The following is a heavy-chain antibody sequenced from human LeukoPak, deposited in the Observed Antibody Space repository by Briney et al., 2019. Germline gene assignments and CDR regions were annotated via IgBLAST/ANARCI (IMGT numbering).Heavy chain of an antibody. J-gene: IGHJ4*02. CDR3: ARAHPGYSYGPPFIDY. V-gene: IGHV7-4-1*02. D-gene: IGHD5-18*01. CDR2: INTNTGNP. Sequence: ASVKVSCKASGYTFTSYYMHWVRQAPGQGLEWMGWINTNTGNPTYAQGFTGRFVFSLDTSVSTAYLQISSLKAEDTAVYYCARAHPGYSYGPPFIDYWGQGTLVTVSS. CDR1: GYTFTSYY.